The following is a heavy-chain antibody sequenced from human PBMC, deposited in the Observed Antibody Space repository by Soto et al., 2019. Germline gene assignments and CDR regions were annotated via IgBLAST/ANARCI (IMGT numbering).Heavy chain of an antibody. CDR1: GFTVSSNY. V-gene: IGHV3-66*01. CDR2: IYSGGST. J-gene: IGHJ6*03. Sequence: EVQLVESGGGLVQPGGSVRLSCAASGFTVSSNYMSWVRQAPGKGLEWVSVIYSGGSTYYADSVKGRFTISRDNSKNTLYLQMNSLRAEDTAVYYCARAVLDIVVVPAAKGYYYMDVWGKGTTVTVSS. CDR3: ARAVLDIVVVPAAKGYYYMDV. D-gene: IGHD2-2*01.